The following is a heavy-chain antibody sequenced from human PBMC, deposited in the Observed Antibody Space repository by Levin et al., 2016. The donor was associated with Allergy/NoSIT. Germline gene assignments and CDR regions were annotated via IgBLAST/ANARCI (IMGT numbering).Heavy chain of an antibody. Sequence: SETLSLTCAVYGGSFSGYYWSWIRQPPGKGLEWIGEINHSGSTNYNPSLKSRVTISVDTSKNQFSLKLSSVTAADTAVYYCARYGSGSYDYYGMDVWGQGTTVTVSS. CDR2: INHSGST. J-gene: IGHJ6*02. CDR1: GGSFSGYY. D-gene: IGHD3-10*01. CDR3: ARYGSGSYDYYGMDV. V-gene: IGHV4-34*01.